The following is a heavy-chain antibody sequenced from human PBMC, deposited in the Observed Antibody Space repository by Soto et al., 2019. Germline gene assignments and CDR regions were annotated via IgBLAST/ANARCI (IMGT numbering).Heavy chain of an antibody. CDR3: AREAAAERNYYGLDV. D-gene: IGHD6-13*01. J-gene: IGHJ6*01. V-gene: IGHV1-18*04. CDR2: ISGYNGNT. CDR1: GYIFSRYG. Sequence: QVQLVQSGPEVRKPGASVKVSCKASGYIFSRYGISWVRQAPGQGLEWMAWISGYNGNTKFGERVQGRVNVTTDTSTSTAYMKLRSLRSDNTAVYYCAREAAAERNYYGLDVWGQGTTLILSS.